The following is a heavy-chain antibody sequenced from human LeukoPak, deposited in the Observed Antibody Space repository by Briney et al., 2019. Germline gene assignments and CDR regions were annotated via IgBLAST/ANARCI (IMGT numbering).Heavy chain of an antibody. CDR1: GFTFSSYS. D-gene: IGHD3-10*01. J-gene: IGHJ4*02. CDR3: ARVYQGVSLFDGIDY. CDR2: ISSSSSYI. V-gene: IGHV3-21*01. Sequence: GGSLRLSCAASGFTFSSYSMNWVRQAPGKGLEWVSSISSSSSYIYYADSVKGRFPISRDNAKNSLYLQMNSLRAEDTAVYYCARVYQGVSLFDGIDYWGQGTLVTVSS.